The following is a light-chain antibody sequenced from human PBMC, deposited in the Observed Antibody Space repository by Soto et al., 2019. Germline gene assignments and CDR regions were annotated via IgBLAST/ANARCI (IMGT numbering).Light chain of an antibody. V-gene: IGKV3-15*01. J-gene: IGKJ1*01. CDR2: GAS. Sequence: EVVMTQSPATLSVSPGERATLSCRASQSVNANLAWYQQKPGQAPRLLIHGASNRATGIPARFSGSGFGTEFILTVRRLQSEDFAVYYCQQYNTWLWTFGQGTKVEIK. CDR1: QSVNAN. CDR3: QQYNTWLWT.